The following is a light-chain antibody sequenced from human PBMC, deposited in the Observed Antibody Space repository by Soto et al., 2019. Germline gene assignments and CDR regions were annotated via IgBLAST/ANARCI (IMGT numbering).Light chain of an antibody. J-gene: IGLJ1*01. CDR2: GVT. Sequence: QSALTQPTSVSGSPGQSITISCTGNHNDIGTYDYVSWYQQHPGRAPRLLIHGVTTRPSGISGRFSASKSGLTASLTISGLQPEDEADYYCSSFTSNRIDVFGPGTQLTVL. CDR1: HNDIGTYDY. V-gene: IGLV2-14*03. CDR3: SSFTSNRIDV.